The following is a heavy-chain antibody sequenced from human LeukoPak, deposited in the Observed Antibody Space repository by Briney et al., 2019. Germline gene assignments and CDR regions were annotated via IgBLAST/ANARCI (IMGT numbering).Heavy chain of an antibody. CDR1: VYTFTSYD. D-gene: IGHD3-10*01. CDR3: ARAHQGSGSPSTGFDY. J-gene: IGHJ4*02. CDR2: MNPNSGNT. V-gene: IGHV1-8*01. Sequence: GASVNVSFKASVYTFTSYDINWVRQATGQGLEWMGWMNPNSGNTGYAQKFQGRVTMTRNTSISTAYMELSSLRSEDTAVYYCARAHQGSGSPSTGFDYWGQGTLVTVSS.